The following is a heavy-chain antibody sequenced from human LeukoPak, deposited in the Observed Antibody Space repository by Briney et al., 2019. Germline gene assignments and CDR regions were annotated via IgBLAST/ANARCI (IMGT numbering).Heavy chain of an antibody. CDR1: GFTFSDYY. J-gene: IGHJ3*02. D-gene: IGHD6-13*01. V-gene: IGHV3-11*06. Sequence: GGSLRLPCAASGFTFSDYYMSWIRQAPGKGLEWVSYISSSSYTNYADSVKGRFTISRDNAKNSLYLQMNSLRAEDTAVYYCARAAAGLSAFDIWGQGTLVTVSS. CDR2: ISSSSYT. CDR3: ARAAAGLSAFDI.